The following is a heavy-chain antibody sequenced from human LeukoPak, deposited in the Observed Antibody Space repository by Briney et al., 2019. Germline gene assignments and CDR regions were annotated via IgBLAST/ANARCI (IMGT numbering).Heavy chain of an antibody. Sequence: SETLSFTCTVSGGSISSYYWSWIRQPPGKGLEWIGYIYYSGSTNYNPSLKSRVTISVDTSKNQFSLKLSSVTAADTAVYYCARASYCSGGSCYSSGFDYWGQGTLVTVSS. CDR1: GGSISSYY. J-gene: IGHJ4*02. CDR3: ARASYCSGGSCYSSGFDY. D-gene: IGHD2-15*01. CDR2: IYYSGST. V-gene: IGHV4-59*01.